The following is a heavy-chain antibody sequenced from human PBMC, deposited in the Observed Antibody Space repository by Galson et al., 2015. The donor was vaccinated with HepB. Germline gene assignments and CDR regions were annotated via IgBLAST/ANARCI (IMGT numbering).Heavy chain of an antibody. CDR1: GYTFNKYG. D-gene: IGHD3-9*01. CDR3: ARDVDWALYY. CDR2: ISTKRGNT. J-gene: IGHJ4*02. V-gene: IGHV1-18*01. Sequence: SVKVSCKASGYTFNKYGISWVRQAPGQGLEWMGWISTKRGNTKHAQNFQGRVTMTTETSTNTAYMELRSLRSADTAVYYCARDVDWALYYWGQGTLVTVSS.